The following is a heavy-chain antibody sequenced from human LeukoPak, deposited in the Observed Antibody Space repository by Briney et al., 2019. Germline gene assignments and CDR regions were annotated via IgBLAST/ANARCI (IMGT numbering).Heavy chain of an antibody. Sequence: KPSETLSLTCTVSGGSISSYYWSWIRQPPGKGLEWNGYIYNSGSTNYNPSLKSRVTISVDTSKNQFSLKLNSVTAADTAVYYCARGGSSPWANNWFDPWGQRTLVTVSS. V-gene: IGHV4-59*01. CDR1: GGSISSYY. J-gene: IGHJ5*02. D-gene: IGHD2-2*01. CDR2: IYNSGST. CDR3: ARGGSSPWANNWFDP.